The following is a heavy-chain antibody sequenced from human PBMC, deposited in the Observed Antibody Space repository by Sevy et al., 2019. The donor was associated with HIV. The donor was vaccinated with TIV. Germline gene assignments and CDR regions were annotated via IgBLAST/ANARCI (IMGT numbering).Heavy chain of an antibody. V-gene: IGHV3-30*18. D-gene: IGHD3-3*01. J-gene: IGHJ4*02. CDR1: GFTFSSYG. CDR3: AKVRSDFWSGYFDY. Sequence: GGSLRLSCAASGFTFSSYGMHWVRQAPGKGLEWVAVISYDGSNKYYADSVKGRFTISRDNSKNTLYLQMNSLRAEETAVYYCAKVRSDFWSGYFDYWGQGTLVTVSS. CDR2: ISYDGSNK.